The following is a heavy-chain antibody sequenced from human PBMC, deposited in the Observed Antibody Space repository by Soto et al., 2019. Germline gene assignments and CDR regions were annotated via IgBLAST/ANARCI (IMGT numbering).Heavy chain of an antibody. V-gene: IGHV4-59*01. CDR3: AREMGYCTTTSCHAGPLFYYMDV. Sequence: QVQLQESGPGLVKPSETLSLTCTVFGGSISSYHWSWIRQPPGKGLEWIGEVYNSGTTNYNPSLKNRVTTSADTSKNHLSLSLSSVTAADTAVYFCAREMGYCTTTSCHAGPLFYYMDVWGKGTTVTVSS. J-gene: IGHJ6*03. CDR1: GGSISSYH. D-gene: IGHD2-2*01. CDR2: VYNSGTT.